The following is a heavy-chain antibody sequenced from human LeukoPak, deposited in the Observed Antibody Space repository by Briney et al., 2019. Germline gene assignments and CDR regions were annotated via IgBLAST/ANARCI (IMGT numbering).Heavy chain of an antibody. CDR1: GGTFSSYA. J-gene: IGHJ6*02. V-gene: IGHV1-69*04. D-gene: IGHD1-1*01. CDR3: ARVRYNWNDRYYGMDV. CDR2: IIPILGIA. Sequence: GASVKVSCKASGGTFSSYAISWVRQAPGQGLEWMGRIIPILGIANYAQKFQGRVTITADKSTSTAYMELSSLRSEDTAVYYCARVRYNWNDRYYGMDVWGQGTTVTVSS.